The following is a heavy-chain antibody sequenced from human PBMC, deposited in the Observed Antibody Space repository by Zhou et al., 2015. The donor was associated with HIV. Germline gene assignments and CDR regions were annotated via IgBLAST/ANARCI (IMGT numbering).Heavy chain of an antibody. CDR2: IIPIFGTA. J-gene: IGHJ5*02. CDR1: GGTFSSYA. V-gene: IGHV1-69*01. CDR3: AREAVATITHGSNWFDP. D-gene: IGHD5-12*01. Sequence: QVQLVQSGAEVKKPGSSVKVSCKASGGTFSSYAISWVRQAPGQGLEWMGGIIPIFGTANYAQKFQGRVTITADESTSTAYMELSSLRSEDTAVYYCAREAVATITHGSNWFDPWGQGTLVTVSS.